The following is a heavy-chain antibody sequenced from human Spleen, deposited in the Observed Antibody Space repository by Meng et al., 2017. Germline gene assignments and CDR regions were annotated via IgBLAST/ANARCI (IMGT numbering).Heavy chain of an antibody. Sequence: GGSLRLSCTASGFSFSSYWMHWVRQTPGKGLVWVSRINSDGSTTNHADSVKGRFTISRDNAKNTLYLQMNSLRAEDTAVYYCARVADQDYDSSGYLYWGQGILVPSPQ. CDR2: INSDGSTT. CDR1: GFSFSSYW. V-gene: IGHV3-74*01. CDR3: ARVADQDYDSSGYLY. D-gene: IGHD3-22*01. J-gene: IGHJ4*02.